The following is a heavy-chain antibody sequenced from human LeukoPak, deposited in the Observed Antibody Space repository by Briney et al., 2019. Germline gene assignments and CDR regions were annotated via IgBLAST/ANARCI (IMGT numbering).Heavy chain of an antibody. V-gene: IGHV3-74*01. CDR2: INSDGSDT. D-gene: IGHD3-10*01. CDR3: ARGSLSSGSHYGDY. Sequence: PGGSLRLSCAASGFTFSSYWMHWVRQAPGKGLVWVSRINSDGSDTNYADSVKGRFTISRDNARNTVYLQMNSLRAEDTAVYYCARGSLSSGSHYGDYWGQGTLATVAS. CDR1: GFTFSSYW. J-gene: IGHJ4*02.